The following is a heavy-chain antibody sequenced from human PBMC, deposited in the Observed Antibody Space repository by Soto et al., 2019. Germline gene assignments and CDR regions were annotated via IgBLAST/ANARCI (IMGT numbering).Heavy chain of an antibody. CDR2: ISSSGSTI. V-gene: IGHV3-48*03. CDR3: ARTNYGSGKNWFDP. D-gene: IGHD3-10*01. Sequence: EVQLVESGGGLVQPGGSLRLSCAASGFTFSSYEMNWVRQAPGTGLEWVSYISSSGSTIYYADSVKGRFTISRDNAKNSLYLQMNSLRAEDTAVYYCARTNYGSGKNWFDPWGQGTLVTVSS. CDR1: GFTFSSYE. J-gene: IGHJ5*02.